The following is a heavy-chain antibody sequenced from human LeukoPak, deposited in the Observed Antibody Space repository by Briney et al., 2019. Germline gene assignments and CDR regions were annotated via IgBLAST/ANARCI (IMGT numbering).Heavy chain of an antibody. CDR3: ARAGYYTGSGDSGEIDF. V-gene: IGHV3-53*01. J-gene: IGHJ4*02. CDR2: IYSDGTT. Sequence: GGSLRLSCPVSGLTVSSNYMSWVRQAPGKGLEWVSLIYSDGTTYYADSVKGRFSISRDNSKNTVYLQLNSLRAEDTAMYYCARAGYYTGSGDSGEIDFWGQGTLVTVSS. D-gene: IGHD3-10*01. CDR1: GLTVSSNY.